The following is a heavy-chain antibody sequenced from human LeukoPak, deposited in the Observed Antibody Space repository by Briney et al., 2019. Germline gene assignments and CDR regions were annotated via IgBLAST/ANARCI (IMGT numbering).Heavy chain of an antibody. CDR3: ARELLTYYYDSSGLPFDY. CDR2: ISSSSSTI. J-gene: IGHJ4*02. CDR1: GFTFSSYS. D-gene: IGHD3-22*01. Sequence: GGSLRLSCAASGFTFSSYSMNWVRQAPGKGLEWVSYISSSSSTIYYADSVKGRFTISRDNAKNSLYPQMNSLRAEDTAVYYCARELLTYYYDSSGLPFDYWGQGTLVTVSS. V-gene: IGHV3-48*01.